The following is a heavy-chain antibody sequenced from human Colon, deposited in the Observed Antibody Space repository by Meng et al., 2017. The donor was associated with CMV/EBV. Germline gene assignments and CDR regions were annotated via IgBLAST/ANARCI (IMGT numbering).Heavy chain of an antibody. CDR1: GFTFSSYW. J-gene: IGHJ6*02. Sequence: GESLKISCAASGFTFSSYWMSWVRQAPGKGLEWVANIKQDGSEKYYVDSVKGRFTISRDNAKNSLYLQMHSLRAEDTAVYYCARDQGYGSGRYYYGMDVWGQGTTVTVSS. CDR2: IKQDGSEK. D-gene: IGHD3-10*01. CDR3: ARDQGYGSGRYYYGMDV. V-gene: IGHV3-7*01.